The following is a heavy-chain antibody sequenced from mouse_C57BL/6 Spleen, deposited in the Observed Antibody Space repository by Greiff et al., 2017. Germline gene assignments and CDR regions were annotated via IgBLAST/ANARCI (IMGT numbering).Heavy chain of an antibody. D-gene: IGHD2-4*01. CDR2: IDPETGGT. CDR3: TRALYDYDVFAY. V-gene: IGHV1-15*01. CDR1: GYTFTDYE. Sequence: QVQLQQSGAELVRPGASVTLSCKASGYTFTDYEMHWVKQTPVHGLEWIGAIDPETGGTAYNQKFKGKAILTADKSSSTAYMELRSLTSEDSAVYYWTRALYDYDVFAYWGQGTLVTVSA. J-gene: IGHJ3*01.